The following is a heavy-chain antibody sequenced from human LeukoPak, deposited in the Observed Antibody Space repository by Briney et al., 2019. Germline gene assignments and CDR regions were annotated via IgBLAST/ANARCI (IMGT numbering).Heavy chain of an antibody. CDR3: ARGLDSSGWYVGDY. V-gene: IGHV1-18*01. CDR1: GGTFSSYA. CDR2: ISAYNGNT. Sequence: ASVKVSCKASGGTFSSYAISWVRQAPGQGLEWMGWISAYNGNTNYAQKLQGRVTMTTDTSTSTAYMELRSLRSDDTAVYYCARGLDSSGWYVGDYWGQGTLVTVSS. J-gene: IGHJ4*02. D-gene: IGHD6-19*01.